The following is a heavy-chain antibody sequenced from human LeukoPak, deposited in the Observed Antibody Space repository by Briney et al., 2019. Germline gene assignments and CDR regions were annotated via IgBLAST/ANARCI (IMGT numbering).Heavy chain of an antibody. V-gene: IGHV5-51*01. D-gene: IGHD4-17*01. CDR1: GYSFSEYW. CDR2: VYPGDSDT. J-gene: IGHJ4*02. Sequence: GESLKISCKASGYSFSEYWIAWVRQVPGKGLEWMGIVYPGDSDTRYSPSFQGQVTISADQSTSTASLQWSSLKASDTAMYYCARRAVSRVASTVDAFDYWAQGTLVTVSS. CDR3: ARRAVSRVASTVDAFDY.